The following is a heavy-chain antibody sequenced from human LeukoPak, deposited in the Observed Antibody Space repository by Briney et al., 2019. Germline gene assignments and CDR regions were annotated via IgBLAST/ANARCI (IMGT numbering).Heavy chain of an antibody. Sequence: PGGSLRLSCAASGFTFSSHAMHWVRQAPGKGLEWVAVISYDGSNKYYADSVKGRFTISRDNSKNTLYLQMNSLRSEDTAVYYCARGRGGDGYNWLCYFDYWGQGTLVTVSS. CDR2: ISYDGSNK. CDR1: GFTFSSHA. J-gene: IGHJ4*02. CDR3: ARGRGGDGYNWLCYFDY. V-gene: IGHV3-30-3*01. D-gene: IGHD5-24*01.